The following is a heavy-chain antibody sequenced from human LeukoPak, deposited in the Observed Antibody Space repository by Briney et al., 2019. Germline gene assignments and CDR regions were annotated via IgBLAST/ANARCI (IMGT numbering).Heavy chain of an antibody. Sequence: PGGSLRLSCAASGFTFSSYAMHWVRQAPGKGLEYVSAISSNGGSTYYANSVKGRFTISRDNSKNTLYLQMGSLGAEDMAVYYCARDLGYDFWSGYGYWGQGTLVTVSS. J-gene: IGHJ4*02. CDR1: GFTFSSYA. CDR3: ARDLGYDFWSGYGY. V-gene: IGHV3-64*01. CDR2: ISSNGGST. D-gene: IGHD3-3*01.